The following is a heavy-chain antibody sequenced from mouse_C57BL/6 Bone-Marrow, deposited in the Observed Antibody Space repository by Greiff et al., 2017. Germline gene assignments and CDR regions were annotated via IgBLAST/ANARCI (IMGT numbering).Heavy chain of an antibody. V-gene: IGHV1-76*01. Sequence: VQLVESGAELVRPGASVKLSCKASGYTFPDYYINWVKQRPGQGLEWIARINPGSGNTSYNEKFKGESTLTAEKSSSTAYLLLSSLTSEDAAVYFCSRYDRACFAYWGQGTLVTVSA. D-gene: IGHD2-14*01. CDR3: SRYDRACFAY. CDR1: GYTFPDYY. J-gene: IGHJ3*01. CDR2: INPGSGNT.